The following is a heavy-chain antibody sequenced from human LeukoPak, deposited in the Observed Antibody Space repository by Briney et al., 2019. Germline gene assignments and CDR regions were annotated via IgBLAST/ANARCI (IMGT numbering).Heavy chain of an antibody. V-gene: IGHV3-30*03. CDR3: ARGGYYYDSSGYLDY. CDR2: ISYDGNSE. CDR1: GFTFSSYG. Sequence: QPGRSLRLSCAASGFTFSSYGIHWGRQAPGKGLEWVAVISYDGNSEYYADSVKGRFTISRDNSKNTLYLQMNSLRAEDTAVYYCARGGYYYDSSGYLDYWGQGTLVTVSS. D-gene: IGHD3-22*01. J-gene: IGHJ4*02.